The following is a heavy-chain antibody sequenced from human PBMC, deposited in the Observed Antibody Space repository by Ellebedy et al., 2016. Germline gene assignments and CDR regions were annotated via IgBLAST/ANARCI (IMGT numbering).Heavy chain of an antibody. Sequence: GESLKISXAASGFTLSDYSMTWVRQAPGKGLEWVATIVFSGTATYYADSVKGRFIISRDNTKNSLFLQMNSLGVEDTAVYYCAKGREMATIIYYYYYGMDVWGQGTTVTVSS. J-gene: IGHJ6*02. CDR2: IVFSGTAT. CDR1: GFTLSDYS. V-gene: IGHV3-21*01. CDR3: AKGREMATIIYYYYYGMDV. D-gene: IGHD5-24*01.